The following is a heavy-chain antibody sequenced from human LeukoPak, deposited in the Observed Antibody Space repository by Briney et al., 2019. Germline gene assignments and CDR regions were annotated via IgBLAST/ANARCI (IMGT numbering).Heavy chain of an antibody. CDR2: IYYSGST. J-gene: IGHJ4*02. V-gene: IGHV4-39*07. Sequence: SETLSLTCTVSGGSISTNSYYWGWVRQSPGKGLEWIGSIYYSGSTYNNPNPSLKSRVTISADTSKNQFSLKLSSVTAADTAVYYCARSHNWNPDPHIDYWGQGTLVTVSS. CDR3: ARSHNWNPDPHIDY. D-gene: IGHD1-1*01. CDR1: GGSISTNSYY.